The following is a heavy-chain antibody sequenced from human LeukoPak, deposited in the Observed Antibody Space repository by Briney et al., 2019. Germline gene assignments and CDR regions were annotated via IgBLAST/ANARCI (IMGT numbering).Heavy chain of an antibody. D-gene: IGHD1-26*01. Sequence: GASVKVSCKASGYTFTGYYMHWVRQAPGQGLEWMGWMNPNSGNTGYAQKFQGRVTMTRNTSISTAYMELSSLRSEDTAVYYCARGSGSLRNWGQGTLVTVSS. J-gene: IGHJ4*02. CDR3: ARGSGSLRN. CDR2: MNPNSGNT. CDR1: GYTFTGYY. V-gene: IGHV1-8*02.